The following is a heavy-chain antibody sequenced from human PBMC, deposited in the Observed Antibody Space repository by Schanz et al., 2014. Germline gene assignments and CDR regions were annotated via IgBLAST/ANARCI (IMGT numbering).Heavy chain of an antibody. CDR3: AKQIHYDILTVTRN. CDR2: ISASGGST. Sequence: VQLVESGGGVVQFGRSLRLSCAASGFTFSSYAMHWVRQAPGKGLEWVSTISASGGSTYYADSVKGRFTISRDNSKNTLYLQMNSLRAEDTAVYYCAKQIHYDILTVTRNWGQGTLVTVSS. V-gene: IGHV3-23*04. D-gene: IGHD3-9*01. CDR1: GFTFSSYA. J-gene: IGHJ4*02.